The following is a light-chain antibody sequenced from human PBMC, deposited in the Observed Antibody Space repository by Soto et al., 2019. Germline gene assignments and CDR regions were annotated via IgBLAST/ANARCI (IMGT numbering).Light chain of an antibody. CDR2: INI. CDR1: SSNIGAGYD. V-gene: IGLV1-40*01. CDR3: QSYDSSLSGYV. Sequence: SVLTQPPSVSGAPGQRVTISCTGSSSNIGAGYDVHWYQQLPGTAPKLLIFININRPSGIPDRFSGSKSGTSASLAITGLRAEDEADYYCQSYDSSLSGYVFGTGTKLTVL. J-gene: IGLJ1*01.